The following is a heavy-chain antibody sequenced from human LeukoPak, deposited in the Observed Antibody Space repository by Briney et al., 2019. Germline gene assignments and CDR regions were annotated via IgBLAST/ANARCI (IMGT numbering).Heavy chain of an antibody. J-gene: IGHJ5*02. Sequence: GGSLRLSCAASGFTFSTYWMNWFRQTPGKGLEWVAKIKADGGEKDHVASVKGRFTISRDNAKNTLNLQMNSLRAEDTAVYYCARDLGQHYDTSDNWFDPWGQGTLVTVSS. D-gene: IGHD3-22*01. CDR1: GFTFSTYW. V-gene: IGHV3-7*01. CDR2: IKADGGEK. CDR3: ARDLGQHYDTSDNWFDP.